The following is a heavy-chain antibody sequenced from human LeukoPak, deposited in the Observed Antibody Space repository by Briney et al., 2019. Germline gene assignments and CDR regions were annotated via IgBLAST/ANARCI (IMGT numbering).Heavy chain of an antibody. J-gene: IGHJ4*02. D-gene: IGHD6-13*01. CDR2: IKEDGSEK. V-gene: IGHV3-7*01. CDR3: ASGRQLGY. CDR1: GFTFSNYW. Sequence: PGGSLRLSCAASGFTFSNYWMSWVRQAPGKGLEWVANIKEDGSEKYYVDSVKGRFTISRDNARNSLYLQMNSLRAEDTVVYYCASGRQLGYWGQGTLVTVSS.